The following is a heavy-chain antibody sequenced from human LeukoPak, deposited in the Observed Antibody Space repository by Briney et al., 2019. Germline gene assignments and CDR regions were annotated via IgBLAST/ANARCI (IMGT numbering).Heavy chain of an antibody. CDR2: INHSGST. CDR3: ASSTPLAYYFDY. D-gene: IGHD1-1*01. Sequence: SETLSLTCAVYGGSFSGYYWSWIRQPPGKGLELIGEINHSGSTNYNPSLKSRVTISVDTSKNQFSLKLSSVTAADTAVYYCASSTPLAYYFDYWGQGTLVTVSS. CDR1: GGSFSGYY. V-gene: IGHV4-34*01. J-gene: IGHJ4*02.